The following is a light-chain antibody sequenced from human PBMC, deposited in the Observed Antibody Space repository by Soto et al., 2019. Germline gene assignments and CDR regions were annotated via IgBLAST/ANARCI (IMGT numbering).Light chain of an antibody. Sequence: ESVLTQSPATLSLSPGERATLSCRASQSVSSNLAWYQQKPGQAPRLLIYDASNRATGIPARFSGSGSGTDFTLTISRLEPEDFAVYYCQQYGSSPITFGQGTRLEIK. CDR1: QSVSSN. V-gene: IGKV3-20*01. J-gene: IGKJ5*01. CDR2: DAS. CDR3: QQYGSSPIT.